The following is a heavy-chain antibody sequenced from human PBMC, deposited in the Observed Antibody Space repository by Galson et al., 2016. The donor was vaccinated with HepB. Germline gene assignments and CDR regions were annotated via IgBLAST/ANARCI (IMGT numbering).Heavy chain of an antibody. CDR2: IYYTGTA. J-gene: IGHJ4*02. V-gene: IGHV4-31*03. CDR1: GGSISSGGYY. Sequence: TLSLTCNVSGGSISSGGYYWTWIRQHPGKGLECIGYIYYTGTAYYSASLKSRVSMSVDTSKNQFSLRLNSVTAAGTAVYFCARLGLSMVTTLGAAYYFDNWGQGTLVAVSS. CDR3: ARLGLSMVTTLGAAYYFDN. D-gene: IGHD3-16*01.